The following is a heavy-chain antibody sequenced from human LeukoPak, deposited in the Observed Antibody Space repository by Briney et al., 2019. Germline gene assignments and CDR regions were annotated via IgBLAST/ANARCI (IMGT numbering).Heavy chain of an antibody. D-gene: IGHD6-19*01. V-gene: IGHV3-7*01. J-gene: IGHJ6*03. CDR2: INQTGSEK. Sequence: GGSLRLSCAASGFTFSSYWMSWVRQAPGKGLEWVANINQTGSEKYFVDSVKGRFTISRDNAKNSLYLQMNSLRAEDTAVYYCAKDCGWPKTYYYYYYMDVWGKGTTVTVSS. CDR3: AKDCGWPKTYYYYYYMDV. CDR1: GFTFSSYW.